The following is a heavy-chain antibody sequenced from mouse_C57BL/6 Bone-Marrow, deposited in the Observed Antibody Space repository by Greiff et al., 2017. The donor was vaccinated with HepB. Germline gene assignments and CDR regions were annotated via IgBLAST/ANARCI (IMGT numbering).Heavy chain of an antibody. Sequence: EVQRVESGGGLVQPKGSLKLSCAASGFSFNTYAMNWVRQAPGKGLEWVARIRSKSNNYATYYADSVKDRFTISRDDSESMLYLQMHNLKTEDTAMYYCVRHRGGVYYDYDYAMDYWGQGTSVTVSS. CDR2: IRSKSNNYAT. D-gene: IGHD2-4*01. CDR1: GFSFNTYA. CDR3: VRHRGGVYYDYDYAMDY. J-gene: IGHJ4*01. V-gene: IGHV10-1*01.